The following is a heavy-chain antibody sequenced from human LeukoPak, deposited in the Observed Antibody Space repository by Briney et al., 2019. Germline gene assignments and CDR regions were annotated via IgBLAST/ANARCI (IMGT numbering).Heavy chain of an antibody. CDR2: INPNSGGT. Sequence: ASVKVSCKASGYTFTGYYMHWERQAPGQGLEWMGWINPNSGGTNYAQKFQGRVTMTRDTSISTAYMELSRLRSDDTAVYYCARPFATYSGSYFGFDYWGQGTLVTVSS. V-gene: IGHV1-2*02. CDR3: ARPFATYSGSYFGFDY. CDR1: GYTFTGYY. J-gene: IGHJ4*02. D-gene: IGHD1-26*01.